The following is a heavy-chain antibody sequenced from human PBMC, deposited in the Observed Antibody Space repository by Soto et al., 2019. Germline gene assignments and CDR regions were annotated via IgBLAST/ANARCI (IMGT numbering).Heavy chain of an antibody. CDR1: GRSISGYY. CDR2: IYYSGST. V-gene: IGHV4-59*01. CDR3: VRSGDSSSRHLPGGY. J-gene: IGHJ4*02. Sequence: PSETLSLTCSVSGRSISGYYWNWIRQPPGRGLERIGYIYYSGSTNYNPSLKSRVAISLDTSNNQFSLKLNSVTAADTAVYYCVRSGDSSSRHLPGGYWGQGTLVTVSS. D-gene: IGHD6-13*01.